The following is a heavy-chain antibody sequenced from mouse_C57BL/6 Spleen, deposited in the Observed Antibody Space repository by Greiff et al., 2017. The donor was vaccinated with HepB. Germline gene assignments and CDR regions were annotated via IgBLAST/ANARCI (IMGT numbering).Heavy chain of an antibody. Sequence: EVKLMESGGGLVQPGGSLKLSCAASGFTFSDYYMYWVRQTPEKRLEWVAYISNGGGSTYYPDTVKGRFTISRDNAKNTLYLQMSRLKSEDTAMYYCARRGYDGEVYAMDYWGQGTSVTVSS. J-gene: IGHJ4*01. V-gene: IGHV5-12*01. CDR2: ISNGGGST. CDR1: GFTFSDYY. CDR3: ARRGYDGEVYAMDY. D-gene: IGHD2-2*01.